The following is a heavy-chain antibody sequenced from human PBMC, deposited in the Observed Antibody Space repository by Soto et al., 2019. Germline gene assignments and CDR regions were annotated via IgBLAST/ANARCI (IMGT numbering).Heavy chain of an antibody. Sequence: QVQLVESGGGVVQPGRSLRLSCAASGFTFSSYGMHWVRQAPGKGLEWVAVISYDGSNKYYADSVKGRFTISRDNSKNTLYLQMNSLRAEDTAVYYCAKDRYGDYPLYWYFDLWGRGTLVTVSS. CDR3: AKDRYGDYPLYWYFDL. V-gene: IGHV3-30*18. CDR2: ISYDGSNK. D-gene: IGHD4-17*01. CDR1: GFTFSSYG. J-gene: IGHJ2*01.